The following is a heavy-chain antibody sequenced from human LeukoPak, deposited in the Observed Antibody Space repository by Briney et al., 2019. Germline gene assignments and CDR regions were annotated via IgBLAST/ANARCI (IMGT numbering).Heavy chain of an antibody. CDR1: GYTFTGYY. D-gene: IGHD3-22*01. Sequence: GASVKVSCKASGYTFTGYYMHWVRQAPGQGLEWMGWISAYNGNTNYAQKPQGRVTMTTDTSTSTAYMELRSLRSDDTAVYYCARHRTYDSSGYYSPSGYWGQGTLVTVSS. V-gene: IGHV1-18*04. J-gene: IGHJ4*02. CDR2: ISAYNGNT. CDR3: ARHRTYDSSGYYSPSGY.